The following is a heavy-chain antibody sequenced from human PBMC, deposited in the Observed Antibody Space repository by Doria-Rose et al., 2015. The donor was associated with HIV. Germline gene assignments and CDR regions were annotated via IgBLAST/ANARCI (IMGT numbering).Heavy chain of an antibody. D-gene: IGHD1-7*01. V-gene: IGHV1-2*04. J-gene: IGHJ4*02. CDR2: INPNSGGT. CDR3: ARDGDGNWNYLD. Sequence: TGYYMHWVRQAPGQGLEWMGWINPNSGGTNYAQKFQGWVTMTRDTSISTAYMELSRLRSDDTAVYYCARDGDGNWNYLDWGQGTLVTVSS. CDR1: TGYY.